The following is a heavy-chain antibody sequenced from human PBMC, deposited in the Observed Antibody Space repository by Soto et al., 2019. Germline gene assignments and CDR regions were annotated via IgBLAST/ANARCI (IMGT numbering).Heavy chain of an antibody. CDR3: ARDYTGSFWGIYYYYYGMDV. Sequence: ASVKVSCKASGYTFTGYYMHWVRQAPGQGPEWMGWINPNSGGTNYAQKFQGRVTMTRDTSISTAYMELSRLRSDDTAVYYCARDYTGSFWGIYYYYYGMDVWGQGTTVTVSS. D-gene: IGHD3-16*01. J-gene: IGHJ6*02. V-gene: IGHV1-2*02. CDR1: GYTFTGYY. CDR2: INPNSGGT.